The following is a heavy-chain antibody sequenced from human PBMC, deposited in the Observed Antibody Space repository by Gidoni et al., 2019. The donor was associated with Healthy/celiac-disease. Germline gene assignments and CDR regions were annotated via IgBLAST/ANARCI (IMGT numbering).Heavy chain of an antibody. Sequence: QVQLVESGGGVVQPGRSLRISCAASGFTFSSYAMHWVRQAPGKGLEWVAVISYDGSNKYYADSVKGRFTISRDNSKNTLYLQMNSLRAEDTAVYYCARGIAWGIADYWGQGTLVTVSS. D-gene: IGHD6-13*01. V-gene: IGHV3-30*04. J-gene: IGHJ4*02. CDR1: GFTFSSYA. CDR2: ISYDGSNK. CDR3: ARGIAWGIADY.